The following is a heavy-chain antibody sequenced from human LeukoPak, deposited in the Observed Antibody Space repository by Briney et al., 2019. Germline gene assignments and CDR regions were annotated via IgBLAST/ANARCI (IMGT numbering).Heavy chain of an antibody. V-gene: IGHV3-30*04. J-gene: IGHJ3*02. D-gene: IGHD2-21*02. Sequence: GGSLRLSCAASGFTFSSYAMHWVRQAPGKGLEWVAVISYDGSNKYYADSVKGRFTISRDNSKNTLYLQMNSLRAEDTAVYYCARGCGGDCYSYDAFDIWGQGTMVTVSS. CDR2: ISYDGSNK. CDR3: ARGCGGDCYSYDAFDI. CDR1: GFTFSSYA.